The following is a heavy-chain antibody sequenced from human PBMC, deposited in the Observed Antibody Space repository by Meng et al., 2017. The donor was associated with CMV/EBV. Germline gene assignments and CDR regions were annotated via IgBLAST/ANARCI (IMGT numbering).Heavy chain of an antibody. J-gene: IGHJ5*02. CDR3: AREGSHCSGGSCYVWFDP. Sequence: TFSRYYVHWVRQAPGQGLEWMGIINPSGSSTSYAKKCQGRVTMTRDTSTSTVYMELSSLRSEDTAVYYCAREGSHCSGGSCYVWFDPWGQGTLVTVSS. CDR1: TFSRYY. V-gene: IGHV1-46*01. CDR2: INPSGSST. D-gene: IGHD2-15*01.